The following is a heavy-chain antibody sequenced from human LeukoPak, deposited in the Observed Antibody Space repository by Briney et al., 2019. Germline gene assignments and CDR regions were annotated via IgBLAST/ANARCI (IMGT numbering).Heavy chain of an antibody. CDR2: IYSGGST. CDR3: AKGTLLGYCSSTSCYRSHYYYYGMDV. Sequence: PGGSLRLSCAVSGFTVSSNYMSWVRQAPGKGLEWVSVIYSGGSTYYADSVKGRFTISRDNSKNTLYLQMNSLRAEDTAVYYCAKGTLLGYCSSTSCYRSHYYYYGMDVWGQGTTVTVSS. CDR1: GFTVSSNY. D-gene: IGHD2-2*02. J-gene: IGHJ6*02. V-gene: IGHV3-66*01.